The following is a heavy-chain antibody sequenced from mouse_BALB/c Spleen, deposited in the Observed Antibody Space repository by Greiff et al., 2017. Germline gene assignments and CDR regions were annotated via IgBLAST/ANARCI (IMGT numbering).Heavy chain of an antibody. CDR2: INSNGGST. V-gene: IGHV5-6-3*01. J-gene: IGHJ4*01. D-gene: IGHD4-1*01. CDR3: ARDGSYNAMDY. Sequence: EVQLQESGGGLVQPGGSLKLSCAASGFTFSSYGMSWVRQTPDKRLELVATINSNGGSTYYPDSVKGRFTISRDNAKNTLYLQMSSLKSEDTAMYYCARDGSYNAMDYWGQGTSVTVSS. CDR1: GFTFSSYG.